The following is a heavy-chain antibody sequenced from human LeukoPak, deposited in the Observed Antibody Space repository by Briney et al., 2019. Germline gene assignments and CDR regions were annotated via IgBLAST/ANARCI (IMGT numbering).Heavy chain of an antibody. CDR3: ARGYSGRKYYFDY. V-gene: IGHV1-69*13. CDR1: GGTFSSYA. D-gene: IGHD5-12*01. CDR2: IIPIFGTA. J-gene: IGHJ4*02. Sequence: SVKVSCKASGGTFSSYAISWVRQAPGQGLEWMGGIIPIFGTANYAQKFQGRVTITADESTSTAYMELSSLRSEDTAVYYCARGYSGRKYYFDYWGQGTLVTVSS.